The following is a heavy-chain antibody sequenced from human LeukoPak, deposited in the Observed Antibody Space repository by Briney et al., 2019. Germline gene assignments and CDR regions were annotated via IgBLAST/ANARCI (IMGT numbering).Heavy chain of an antibody. CDR2: IYHSGST. J-gene: IGHJ4*02. D-gene: IGHD3-22*01. CDR3: ARVTGYMIEDYFDY. Sequence: SETLSLTCAVYGGSFSGHYYSWIRQPPGEGLEWIGEIYHSGSTNYNPSLKTRVTISVDKSKNQFSLRLRSVTAADTAVYYCARVTGYMIEDYFDYWGQGTLVTVSS. CDR1: GGSFSGHY. V-gene: IGHV4-34*01.